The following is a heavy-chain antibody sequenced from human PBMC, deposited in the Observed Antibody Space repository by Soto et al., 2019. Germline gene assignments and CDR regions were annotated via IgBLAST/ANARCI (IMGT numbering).Heavy chain of an antibody. CDR2: ISSSGDST. Sequence: EVQLLESGGGLVQPGGSLRLSCAASGFTFSSYAMSWVRQAPGKGLEWVSGISSSGDSTSYADSVKGRFTISRDKSKSTLFLQMISLRAEDTAVYYCAKVPWQLVRTHYFDYWGQGTLVTVSS. V-gene: IGHV3-23*01. D-gene: IGHD6-6*01. CDR1: GFTFSSYA. J-gene: IGHJ4*02. CDR3: AKVPWQLVRTHYFDY.